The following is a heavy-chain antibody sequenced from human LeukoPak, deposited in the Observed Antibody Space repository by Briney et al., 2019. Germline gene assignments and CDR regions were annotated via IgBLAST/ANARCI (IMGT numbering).Heavy chain of an antibody. D-gene: IGHD3-9*01. CDR3: AKGRLVRDRHYDILTGYYFFDY. V-gene: IGHV3-23*01. Sequence: GGSLRLSCAASGFTFSSYAMSWVRQAPGKGLERVSSISGSGGSTYYADSVKGRFTISRDNAKNSLYLQMNSLRAEDTAVYYCAKGRLVRDRHYDILTGYYFFDYWGQGTLVTVSS. CDR2: ISGSGGST. J-gene: IGHJ4*02. CDR1: GFTFSSYA.